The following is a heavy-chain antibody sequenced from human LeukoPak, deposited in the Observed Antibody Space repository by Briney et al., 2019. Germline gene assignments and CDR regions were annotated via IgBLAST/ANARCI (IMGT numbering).Heavy chain of an antibody. D-gene: IGHD5-18*01. CDR1: GGTFASYV. CDR3: AKEGDTALVTGYFDL. V-gene: IGHV1-69*13. Sequence: ASVKVSCKASGGTFASYVISWVRQAPGQGLEWMGGIIPIFGTAHYAQKFQGRLTVTADESTSTVYMETSSLRSEDTAMYYCAKEGDTALVTGYFDLWGRGTLVTVSA. J-gene: IGHJ2*01. CDR2: IIPIFGTA.